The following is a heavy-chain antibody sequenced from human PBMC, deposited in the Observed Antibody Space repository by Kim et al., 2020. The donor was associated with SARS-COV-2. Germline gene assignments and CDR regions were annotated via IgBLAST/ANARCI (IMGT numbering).Heavy chain of an antibody. V-gene: IGHV6-1*01. CDR1: GDSVSSNSAA. D-gene: IGHD1-26*01. CDR2: TYYRSRCNN. CDR3: ARAREGGWYFDL. Sequence: SQTLSLTCAISGDSVSSNSAAWNWIRQSPSRGLEWLGRTYYRSRCNNDYVVSVKSLISINPDTSKNQFSLQLNSVTPEDTAVYYCARAREGGWYFDLWGRGTLVTVSS. J-gene: IGHJ2*01.